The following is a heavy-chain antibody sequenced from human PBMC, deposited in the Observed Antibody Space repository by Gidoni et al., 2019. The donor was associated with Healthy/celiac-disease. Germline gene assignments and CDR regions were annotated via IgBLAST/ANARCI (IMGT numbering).Heavy chain of an antibody. J-gene: IGHJ4*02. CDR2: IYYSGST. D-gene: IGHD3-9*01. CDR1: GGSISSYY. Sequence: QVQLQESGPGLVKPSETLSRTCTVPGGSISSYYWSWIRQPPGKGLEWIGYIYYSGSTNYNPSLKSRVTISVDTSKNQFSLKLSSVTAADTAVYYCARGYDSRYFDWLLPFDYWGQGTLVTVSS. V-gene: IGHV4-59*08. CDR3: ARGYDSRYFDWLLPFDY.